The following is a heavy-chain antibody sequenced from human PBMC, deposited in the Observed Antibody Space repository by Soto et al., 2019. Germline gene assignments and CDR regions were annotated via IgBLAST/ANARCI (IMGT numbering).Heavy chain of an antibody. Sequence: PGGSLRLSCAASGFTFSSYSMNWVRQAPGKGLEWVSYISSSSTIYYADSVKGRFTISRDNAKNSLYLQMNSLRDEDTAVYYCARDRKKGSTSYYYGMDVWGQGTTVTVSS. J-gene: IGHJ6*02. CDR1: GFTFSSYS. CDR3: ARDRKKGSTSYYYGMDV. D-gene: IGHD1-1*01. CDR2: ISSSSTI. V-gene: IGHV3-48*02.